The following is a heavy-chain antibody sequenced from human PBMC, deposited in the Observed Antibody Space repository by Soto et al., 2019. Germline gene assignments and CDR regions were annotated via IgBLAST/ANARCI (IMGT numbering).Heavy chain of an antibody. CDR1: GGTFSSYA. V-gene: IGHV1-69*12. CDR2: IIPIFGTA. Sequence: QVQLVQSGAEVKKPGSSVKVSCKDSGGTFSSYAISWVRQAPGQGLEWKGGIIPIFGTANYAQKFQGRVTITADESTSTAYMELSSLRSEDTAVYYCAIVESITIFGVVPFDYWGQGTLVTVSS. D-gene: IGHD3-3*01. J-gene: IGHJ4*01. CDR3: AIVESITIFGVVPFDY.